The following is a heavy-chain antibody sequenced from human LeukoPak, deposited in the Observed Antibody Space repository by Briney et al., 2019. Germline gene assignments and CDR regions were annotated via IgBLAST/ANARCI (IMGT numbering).Heavy chain of an antibody. CDR3: AKDPYHDYVWGSYRYTPYFDF. Sequence: GGSLRLSCAASGFTFSNYGMHWVRQLPGNGLEWVSVISNDGVNTYQADSVKGRFTISRDNSKNTVYVQMNSLRAEDTAVYYCAKDPYHDYVWGSYRYTPYFDFWGQGTLVTVSS. J-gene: IGHJ4*02. CDR1: GFTFSNYG. D-gene: IGHD3-16*02. CDR2: ISNDGVNT. V-gene: IGHV3-30*18.